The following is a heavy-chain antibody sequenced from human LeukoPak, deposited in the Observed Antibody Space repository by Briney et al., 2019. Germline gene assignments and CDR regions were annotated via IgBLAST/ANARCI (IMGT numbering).Heavy chain of an antibody. CDR2: IYYSGST. D-gene: IGHD6-13*01. V-gene: IGHV4-59*01. Sequence: SETLSLTCTVSGGSISSYYWSWIRQPPGKGLEWIGYIYYSGSTNYNPSLKSRVTISVDTSKNQFSLKLSSVTAADTAVYYCARDMSQFGIAHDAFDIWGQGTMVTVSS. CDR1: GGSISSYY. CDR3: ARDMSQFGIAHDAFDI. J-gene: IGHJ3*02.